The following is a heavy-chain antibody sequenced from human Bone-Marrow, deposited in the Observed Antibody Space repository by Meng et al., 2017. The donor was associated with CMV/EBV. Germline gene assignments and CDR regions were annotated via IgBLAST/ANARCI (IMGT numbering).Heavy chain of an antibody. J-gene: IGHJ5*02. CDR3: ARGLHAYYYGSGSYYNGFDP. V-gene: IGHV3-7*03. Sequence: ETLSLTCAASGFTFSSYWMSWVRQAPGKGLEWVANIKQDGSEKYYVDSVKGRFTISRDNAKNSLYLQMNSLRSEDTAVYYCARGLHAYYYGSGSYYNGFDPWGQGTLVTVSS. CDR1: GFTFSSYW. CDR2: IKQDGSEK. D-gene: IGHD3-10*01.